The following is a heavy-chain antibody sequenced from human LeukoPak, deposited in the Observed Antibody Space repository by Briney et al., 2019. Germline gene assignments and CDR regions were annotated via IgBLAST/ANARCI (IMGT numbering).Heavy chain of an antibody. Sequence: GGSLRLSCAASGFTFGDYALTWLRQPPGKGLEWLGFIRGKAFAATTEYAASVEVRFTISRDDSESIAYLQMNSLQTENTAIYYCTRAPYPGPAAPFDYWGRGTLVTVPS. CDR3: TRAPYPGPAAPFDY. CDR2: IRGKAFAATT. J-gene: IGHJ4*02. V-gene: IGHV3-49*03. CDR1: GFTFGDYA. D-gene: IGHD2-2*01.